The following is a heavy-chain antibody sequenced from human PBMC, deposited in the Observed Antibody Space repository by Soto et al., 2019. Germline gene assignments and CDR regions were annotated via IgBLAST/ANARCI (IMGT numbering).Heavy chain of an antibody. Sequence: QVQLVQSGAEVKKPGSSVKVSCKASGGIFSTYAISWLRQAPGQGLEWMGGIIPIFGTPNYAQRFQGRVTITADEYTSPAYMELSRLRSEDTAVYYCARDRDDYGSGNYYNRIDFWGQGTLVTVSS. D-gene: IGHD3-10*01. J-gene: IGHJ4*02. CDR1: GGIFSTYA. CDR2: IIPIFGTP. V-gene: IGHV1-69*01. CDR3: ARDRDDYGSGNYYNRIDF.